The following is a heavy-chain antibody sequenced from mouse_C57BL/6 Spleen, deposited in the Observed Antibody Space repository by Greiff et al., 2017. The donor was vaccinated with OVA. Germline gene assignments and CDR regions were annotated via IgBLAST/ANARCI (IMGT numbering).Heavy chain of an antibody. CDR3: ARAGTDYAMDY. J-gene: IGHJ4*01. D-gene: IGHD4-1*01. V-gene: IGHV5-17*01. CDR2: ISSGSSTI. CDR1: GFTFSDYG. Sequence: EVKVVESGGGLVKPGGSLKLSCAASGFTFSDYGMHWVRQAPEKGLEWVAYISSGSSTIYYADTVKGRFTISRDNAKNTLFLQMTSLWSEDTAMYYCARAGTDYAMDYWGQGTSVTVSS.